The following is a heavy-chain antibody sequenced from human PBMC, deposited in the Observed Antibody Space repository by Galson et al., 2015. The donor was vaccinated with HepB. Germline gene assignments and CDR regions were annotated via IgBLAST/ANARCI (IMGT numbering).Heavy chain of an antibody. J-gene: IGHJ4*02. V-gene: IGHV1-46*01. CDR3: ARGLTRSHGYSYSSCIYY. Sequence: SVKVSCKASGSTFTSYYMHWVRQAPGQGLEWMGIINPSGGSTSYAQKFQGRVTMTRDTSTSTVYMELSSLRSEDTAVYYCARGLTRSHGYSYSSCIYYWGQGTLVTVSS. D-gene: IGHD5-18*01. CDR1: GSTFTSYY. CDR2: INPSGGST.